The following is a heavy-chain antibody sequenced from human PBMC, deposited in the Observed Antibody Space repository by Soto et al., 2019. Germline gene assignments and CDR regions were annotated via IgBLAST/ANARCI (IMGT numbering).Heavy chain of an antibody. J-gene: IGHJ4*02. CDR1: GGSFSGYY. Sequence: SETLSLTCAVYGGSFSGYYWSWIRQPPGKGLEWIGEINHSGSTNYNPSLKSRDTISVDTSKNQFSLKLSSVTAADTAVYYCARVRGGSYWRSDYWGQGTLVTVSS. CDR3: ARVRGGSYWRSDY. V-gene: IGHV4-34*01. D-gene: IGHD1-26*01. CDR2: INHSGST.